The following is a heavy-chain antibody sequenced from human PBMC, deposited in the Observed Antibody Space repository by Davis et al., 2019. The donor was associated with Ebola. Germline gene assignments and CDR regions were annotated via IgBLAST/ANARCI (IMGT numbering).Heavy chain of an antibody. CDR1: GFIFSTYV. V-gene: IGHV3-23*01. CDR2: GTSADT. J-gene: IGHJ4*02. D-gene: IGHD4-17*01. Sequence: GESLKISCSASGFIFSTYVMSWVRQAPGKGLEWVSTYGTSADTYYADSVKGRFTISRDNSKNTLYLQMNSLRAEDTAVYYCARMGPGDGDHGDDYWGQGTLVTVSS. CDR3: ARMGPGDGDHGDDY.